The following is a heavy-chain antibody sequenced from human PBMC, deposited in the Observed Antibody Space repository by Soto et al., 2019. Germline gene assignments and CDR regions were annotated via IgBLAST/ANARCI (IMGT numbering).Heavy chain of an antibody. Sequence: GGSLRLSCAASGFTFSTYSMNFFRQSPWKGLEWVSSISSSGTYIHYADSLKGRFTISRDNAKNSLYLQMISLRAEDTAVYYCARDPSDCSSTSCWGYYALDVWGQGTTVTVSS. V-gene: IGHV3-21*01. CDR1: GFTFSTYS. CDR2: ISSSGTYI. J-gene: IGHJ6*02. D-gene: IGHD2-2*01. CDR3: ARDPSDCSSTSCWGYYALDV.